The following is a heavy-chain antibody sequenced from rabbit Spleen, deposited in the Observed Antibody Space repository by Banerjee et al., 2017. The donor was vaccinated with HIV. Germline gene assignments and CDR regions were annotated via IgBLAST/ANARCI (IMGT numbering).Heavy chain of an antibody. CDR1: GFSFSSTYY. V-gene: IGHV1S45*01. J-gene: IGHJ4*01. CDR2: IYAGSSGST. CDR3: ARDGYSRGWGIILYYFNL. Sequence: QEQLEESGGDLVEPEGSLTLTCTASGFSFSSTYYMCWVRQAPGKGLEWIACIYAGSSGSTYYANWAKGRFTISKTSSTTVTLQMTSLTAADTAAYFCARDGYSRGWGIILYYFNLWGPGTLVTVS. D-gene: IGHD4-1*01.